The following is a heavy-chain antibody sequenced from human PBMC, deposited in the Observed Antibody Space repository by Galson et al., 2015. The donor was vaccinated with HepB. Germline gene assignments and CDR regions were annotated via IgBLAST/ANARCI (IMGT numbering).Heavy chain of an antibody. CDR2: IKQDGSEK. J-gene: IGHJ6*02. Sequence: SLRLSCAASGFTFSSYWMSWVRQAPGKGLEWVANIKQDGSEKYYVDSVKGRFTISRDNAKNSLYLQMNSLRAEDTAVYYCASNSGSHYYYYGMDVWGQGTTVTVSS. CDR1: GFTFSSYW. CDR3: ASNSGSHYYYYGMDV. V-gene: IGHV3-7*01. D-gene: IGHD4-23*01.